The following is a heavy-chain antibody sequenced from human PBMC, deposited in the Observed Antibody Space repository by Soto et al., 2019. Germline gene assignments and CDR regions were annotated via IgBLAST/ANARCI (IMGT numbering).Heavy chain of an antibody. CDR1: GYTFTGYY. D-gene: IGHD7-27*01. Sequence: ASVKVSCKASGYTFTGYYMHWVRQAPGQGLEWMGWINPNSGGTNYAQKFQGWVTMTRDTSISTAYMELSRMRSEDPAVYYCARVTGDNEGAIDNWGQGTMVTVSS. CDR2: INPNSGGT. CDR3: ARVTGDNEGAIDN. V-gene: IGHV1-2*04. J-gene: IGHJ3*02.